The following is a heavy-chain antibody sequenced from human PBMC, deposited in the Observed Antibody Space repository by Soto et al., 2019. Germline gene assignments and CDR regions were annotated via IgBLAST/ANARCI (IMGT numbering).Heavy chain of an antibody. CDR1: GGSISSYY. CDR3: ARTYSGYDYAFDI. D-gene: IGHD5-12*01. J-gene: IGHJ3*02. Sequence: SETLSLTCTVSGGSISSYYWSWIRQPPGKGLEWIGYIYYSGSTNYNPSLKSRVTISVDASKNQFSLKLSSVTAADTAVYYCARTYSGYDYAFDIWGQGTMVTVSS. CDR2: IYYSGST. V-gene: IGHV4-59*01.